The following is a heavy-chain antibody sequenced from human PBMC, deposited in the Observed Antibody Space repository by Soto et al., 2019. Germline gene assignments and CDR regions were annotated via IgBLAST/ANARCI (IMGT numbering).Heavy chain of an antibody. D-gene: IGHD3-10*01. CDR1: GGSISSYY. J-gene: IGHJ4*02. CDR2: IYYSGST. Sequence: PSETLSLTCTVSGGSISSYYWSWIRQPPGKGLEWIGYIYYSGSTNYNPSLKSRVTISVDTSKNQFSLKLSSVTAADTAVYYCERDNGSGSYYNVFDYWGQGTLVTVSS. CDR3: ERDNGSGSYYNVFDY. V-gene: IGHV4-59*01.